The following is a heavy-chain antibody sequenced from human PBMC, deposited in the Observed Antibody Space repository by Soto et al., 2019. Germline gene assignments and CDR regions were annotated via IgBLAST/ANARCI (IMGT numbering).Heavy chain of an antibody. D-gene: IGHD4-4*01. CDR3: ARDFASTVTTYVDY. J-gene: IGHJ4*02. CDR1: GFTFSSYG. V-gene: IGHV3-33*01. Sequence: QVQLVESGGGVVQPGRSLRLSCAASGFTFSSYGMHWVRQAPGKGLEWVAVIWYDGSNKYYADSVKGRFPISRDNSKNTLYLQMNSLRAEDTAVYYCARDFASTVTTYVDYWGQGTLVTVSS. CDR2: IWYDGSNK.